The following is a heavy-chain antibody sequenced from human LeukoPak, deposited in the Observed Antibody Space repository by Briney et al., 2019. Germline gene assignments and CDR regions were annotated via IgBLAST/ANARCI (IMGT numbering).Heavy chain of an antibody. CDR3: VRSSSWGGGWFDP. V-gene: IGHV3-30-3*01. D-gene: IGHD6-13*01. CDR2: ISYDGSNK. Sequence: GGSLRLSCAASGFTFSSYAMHWVRQAPGKGLEWVAVISYDGSNKYYADSVKGRFTISRDNSKNTLYLQMNSLRAEDTAVYFAVRSSSWGGGWFDPWGQGTLVTVSS. J-gene: IGHJ5*02. CDR1: GFTFSSYA.